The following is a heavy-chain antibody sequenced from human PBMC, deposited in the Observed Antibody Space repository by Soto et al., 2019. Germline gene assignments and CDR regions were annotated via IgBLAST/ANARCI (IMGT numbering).Heavy chain of an antibody. CDR3: ARVLLWFGELLSASWFYNYYYYMDV. D-gene: IGHD3-10*01. V-gene: IGHV1-18*01. J-gene: IGHJ6*03. CDR2: ISAYNGNT. CDR1: AYTFTTYG. Sequence: GASVQVSCKASAYTFTTYGISWVRQAPGQGLEWMGWISAYNGNTNYAQKLQGRVTMTTDTSTSTAYMELRSLRSDDTAVYYCARVLLWFGELLSASWFYNYYYYMDVWGKGTTVTVSS.